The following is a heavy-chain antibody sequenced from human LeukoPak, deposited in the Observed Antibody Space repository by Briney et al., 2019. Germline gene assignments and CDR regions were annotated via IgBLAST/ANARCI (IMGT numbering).Heavy chain of an antibody. D-gene: IGHD3-10*01. CDR3: ARGGLVLLWFGELGIDWFDP. V-gene: IGHV1-46*01. Sequence: ASVKVSCKASGYTFTSYYMRWVRQAPGQGLEWMGIINPSGGSTSYAQKFQGRVTMTRDTSTSTVYMELSSLRSEDTAVYYCARGGLVLLWFGELGIDWFDPWGQGTLVTVSS. CDR2: INPSGGST. CDR1: GYTFTSYY. J-gene: IGHJ5*02.